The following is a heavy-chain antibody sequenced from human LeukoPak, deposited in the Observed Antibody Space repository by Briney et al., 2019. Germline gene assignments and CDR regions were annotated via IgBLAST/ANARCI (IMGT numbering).Heavy chain of an antibody. CDR3: ARNIVGTPQPAFDY. J-gene: IGHJ4*02. D-gene: IGHD1-26*01. CDR1: GGSFSGYY. CDR2: INHSGST. Sequence: SETLSLTCAVYGGSFSGYYWSWIRQPPGKGLEWIGEINHSGSTNYNPSLKSRITISVDTSKTQFSLKLSSVTAADTAVYYCARNIVGTPQPAFDYWGQGTLVTVSS. V-gene: IGHV4-34*01.